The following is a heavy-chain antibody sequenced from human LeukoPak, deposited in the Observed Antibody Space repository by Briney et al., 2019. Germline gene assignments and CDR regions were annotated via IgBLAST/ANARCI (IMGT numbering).Heavy chain of an antibody. V-gene: IGHV3-73*01. D-gene: IGHD1-26*01. CDR3: TTTAYTDGSDY. Sequence: GGSLKLSCAASGFNFSGSAMHWVRQASGKGLEWVGRIRSKTNYYETTYAASVKGRFTISRDDSKNTAYLQMNSLKTEDTAVYYCTTTAYTDGSDYWGRGTLVTVSS. CDR1: GFNFSGSA. CDR2: IRSKTNYYET. J-gene: IGHJ4*02.